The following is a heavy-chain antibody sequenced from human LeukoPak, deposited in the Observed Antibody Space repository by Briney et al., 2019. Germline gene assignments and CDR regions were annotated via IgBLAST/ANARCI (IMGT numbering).Heavy chain of an antibody. CDR2: IHTSGAT. Sequence: SETLSLTCTVSGGSMIDYYWSFVRQSAGKGLEWMGRIHTSGATFFNPSLKGRITMSVDTSQNQFSLRLSSVTAADTAVYFCARGDYYDGGGRNWFDPWGQGTLVTVSS. CDR1: GGSMIDYY. V-gene: IGHV4-4*07. J-gene: IGHJ5*02. CDR3: ARGDYYDGGGRNWFDP. D-gene: IGHD3-16*01.